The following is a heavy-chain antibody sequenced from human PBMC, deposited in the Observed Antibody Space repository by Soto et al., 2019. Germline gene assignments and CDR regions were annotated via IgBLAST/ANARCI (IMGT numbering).Heavy chain of an antibody. V-gene: IGHV3-48*02. J-gene: IGHJ4*02. CDR2: ISSSSSTI. D-gene: IGHD2-15*01. CDR3: ARLGDEVALN. CDR1: GFTFSSYS. Sequence: EVQLVESGGGLVQPGGSLRLSCAASGFTFSSYSMNWVRQAPGKGLEWVSYISSSSSTIYYADSVKGRFTISRDNAKNSLHLQMNSLRDEDTAVYYCARLGDEVALNWGQGTLVTFSS.